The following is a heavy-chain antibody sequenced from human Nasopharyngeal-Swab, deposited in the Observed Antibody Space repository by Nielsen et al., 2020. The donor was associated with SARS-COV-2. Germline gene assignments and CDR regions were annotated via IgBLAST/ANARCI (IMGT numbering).Heavy chain of an antibody. Sequence: LKIYCAASGFTFSNYAMPWVRQPPGQGPEWVSSIRVSGDTTYYADSVKGRFTISINSSKNTMSLQMNSLRAEDTALYYCAKRNSGTSYDAFDIWGQGTMVTVSS. CDR2: IRVSGDTT. CDR1: GFTFSNYA. V-gene: IGHV3-23*01. CDR3: AKRNSGTSYDAFDI. D-gene: IGHD1-26*01. J-gene: IGHJ3*02.